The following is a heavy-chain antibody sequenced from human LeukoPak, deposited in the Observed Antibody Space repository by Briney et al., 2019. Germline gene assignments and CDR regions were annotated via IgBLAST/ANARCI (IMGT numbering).Heavy chain of an antibody. V-gene: IGHV3-21*01. J-gene: IGHJ4*02. CDR3: ARDRSAVTNREFDY. CDR1: GFTFSSYA. D-gene: IGHD4-11*01. Sequence: GGSLRLSCAASGFTFSSYAMTWVRQAPGKGLEWVSSISSSSSYIYYADSVKGRFTISRDNAKNSLYLQMNSLRAEDTAVYYCARDRSAVTNREFDYWGQGTLVTVSS. CDR2: ISSSSSYI.